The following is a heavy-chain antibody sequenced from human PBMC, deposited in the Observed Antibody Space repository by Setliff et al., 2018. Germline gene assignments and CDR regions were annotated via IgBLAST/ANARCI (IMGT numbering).Heavy chain of an antibody. CDR3: ARDRRGYSYGSLGYYYYYMDV. CDR2: IYTSGST. CDR1: GGSISSYY. V-gene: IGHV4-4*07. Sequence: NPSETLSLTCTVSGGSISSYYWSWIRQPAGRGLGWIGRIYTSGSTNYNPSLKSRVTMSVDTSKNQFSLKLSSVTAADTAVYYCARDRRGYSYGSLGYYYYYMDVWGKGTTVTVSS. J-gene: IGHJ6*03. D-gene: IGHD5-18*01.